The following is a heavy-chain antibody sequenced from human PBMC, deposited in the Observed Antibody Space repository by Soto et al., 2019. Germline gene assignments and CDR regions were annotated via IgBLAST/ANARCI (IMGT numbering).Heavy chain of an antibody. CDR3: ASQGITIFGDGMDV. D-gene: IGHD3-3*01. J-gene: IGHJ6*01. CDR1: GFTFSSYW. Sequence: GGSLRLSCAASGFTFSSYWMSWVRQAPGKGLEWVANIKQDGSEKYYVDSVKGRFTISRDNAKNSLYLQMNSLRAEDTAVYYCASQGITIFGDGMDVWGQGTTVTVS. V-gene: IGHV3-7*01. CDR2: IKQDGSEK.